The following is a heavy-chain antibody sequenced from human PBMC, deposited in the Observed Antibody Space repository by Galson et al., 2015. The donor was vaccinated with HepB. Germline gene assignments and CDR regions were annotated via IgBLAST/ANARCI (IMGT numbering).Heavy chain of an antibody. CDR3: ASGYSNSWPSDY. D-gene: IGHD6-13*01. Sequence: SLRLSCAASGFTFSTYSMNWVRQAPGKGLEWVSSISSTSGYIFYTDSVKGRFTISRDNAKNSLYLQMNSLRADDTAVYYCASGYSNSWPSDYWGQGTLVIVSS. V-gene: IGHV3-21*01. CDR1: GFTFSTYS. CDR2: ISSTSGYI. J-gene: IGHJ4*02.